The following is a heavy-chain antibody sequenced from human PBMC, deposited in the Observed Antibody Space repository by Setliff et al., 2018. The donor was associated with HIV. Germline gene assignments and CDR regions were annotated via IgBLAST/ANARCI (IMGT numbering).Heavy chain of an antibody. J-gene: IGHJ3*02. CDR1: GGTFSSHG. CDR2: IIPVFGTT. V-gene: IGHV1-69*13. D-gene: IGHD5-18*01. Sequence: SVKVSCKASGGTFSSHGVSWVRQAPGQGLEWMGGIIPVFGTTNYAQKFQGRVTITADESTSTAYMELSSLRNEDTAVYYCAIDPGADGFPSGYAFDIWGQGTMVTVSS. CDR3: AIDPGADGFPSGYAFDI.